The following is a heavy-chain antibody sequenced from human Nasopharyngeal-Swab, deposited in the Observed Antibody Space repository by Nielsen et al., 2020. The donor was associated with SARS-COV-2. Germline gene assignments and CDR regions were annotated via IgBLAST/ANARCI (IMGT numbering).Heavy chain of an antibody. CDR3: ARDPTLAVETETTYYYYGMDV. D-gene: IGHD6-19*01. CDR1: GYTFTSYY. J-gene: IGHJ6*02. V-gene: IGHV1-46*01. Sequence: ASLKVSCKASGYTFTSYYMHWVRQAPGQGLEWMGIINPSGGSTSYAQKFQGRVTMTRDTSTSTVYMELSSLRSEDTAVYYCARDPTLAVETETTYYYYGMDVWGQGTTVTVSS. CDR2: INPSGGST.